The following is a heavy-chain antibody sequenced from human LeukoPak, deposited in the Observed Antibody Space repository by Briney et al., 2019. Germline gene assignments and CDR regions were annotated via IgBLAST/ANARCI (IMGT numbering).Heavy chain of an antibody. CDR2: ISGSGVTT. CDR1: EFTFSSYA. V-gene: IGHV3-23*01. J-gene: IGHJ4*02. CDR3: AKGRSGYYETPDDY. Sequence: GGSLRLSCAASEFTFSSYAMSWVRQAPGKGLEWVSVISGSGVTTYYADSVKGRFTISRDKSKNTLYMQMNSLRAEDTAVYYCAKGRSGYYETPDDYWGQGTLVTVSS. D-gene: IGHD3-3*01.